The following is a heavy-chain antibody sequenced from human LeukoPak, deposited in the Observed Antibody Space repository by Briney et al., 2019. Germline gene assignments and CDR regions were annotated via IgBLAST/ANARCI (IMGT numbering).Heavy chain of an antibody. D-gene: IGHD4-23*01. Sequence: PGGSLRLSCEASGITFSSYSMNWVRQAPGKGLEWVALIWFDGSTQYYADSVKGRFTISRDISKNTLYLQMNSLRAEDTAVYYCARAPGQKLIRWWFDPWGQGTLVTVSS. CDR1: GITFSSYS. CDR3: ARAPGQKLIRWWFDP. J-gene: IGHJ5*02. V-gene: IGHV3-33*08. CDR2: IWFDGSTQ.